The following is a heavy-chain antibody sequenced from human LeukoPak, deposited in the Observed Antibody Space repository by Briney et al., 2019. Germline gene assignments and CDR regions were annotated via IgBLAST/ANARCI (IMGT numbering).Heavy chain of an antibody. Sequence: ASETLSLTCTVSGYSISSGYYWGWIRQPPGKGLEWIGSIYYTGSTYYNPSLKSRVTISVDTSKKQFSLKLRSVTAADTAVYYCARAPDYGDYFDYWGQGTLVTVSS. CDR3: ARAPDYGDYFDY. CDR2: IYYTGST. V-gene: IGHV4-38-2*02. J-gene: IGHJ4*02. CDR1: GYSISSGYY. D-gene: IGHD4-17*01.